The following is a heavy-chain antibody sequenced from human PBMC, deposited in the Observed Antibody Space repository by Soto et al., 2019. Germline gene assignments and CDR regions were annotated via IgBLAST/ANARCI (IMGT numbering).Heavy chain of an antibody. J-gene: IGHJ4*02. Sequence: SETLSLTCAVYGGSFSGYYWSCIRQPPGKGLEWIGEINHSGSTNYNPSLKSRVTISVDTSKNQFSLKLRSVTAADTAVYYCARATSYAGEYWGQGTLVTVSS. CDR2: INHSGST. V-gene: IGHV4-34*01. CDR3: ARATSYAGEY. CDR1: GGSFSGYY. D-gene: IGHD2-2*01.